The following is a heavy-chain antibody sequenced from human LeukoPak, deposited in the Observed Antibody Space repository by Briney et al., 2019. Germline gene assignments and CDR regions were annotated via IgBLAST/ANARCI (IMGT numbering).Heavy chain of an antibody. CDR3: ARQTGPSRTDWFDS. D-gene: IGHD1-1*01. J-gene: IGHJ5*01. CDR1: GDSLSSNGYY. V-gene: IGHV4-39*01. Sequence: KPSETRDSTCTLSGDSLSSNGYYWGWIRQPPGKGLEWIGYTHYSGTTYYNPSLKSGVTMSVDTSKNQFSLKLTSVTASDTAVYYCARQTGPSRTDWFDSWAQDNLLAVSS. CDR2: THYSGTT.